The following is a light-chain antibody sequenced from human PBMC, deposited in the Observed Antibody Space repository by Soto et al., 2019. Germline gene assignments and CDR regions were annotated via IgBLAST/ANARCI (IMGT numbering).Light chain of an antibody. J-gene: IGKJ4*01. CDR2: AAS. CDR1: QSISSW. V-gene: IGKV1-5*01. Sequence: DIKMRPSPYTMSAYVGYRVNITVRASQSISSWLAWYQKKPGKATKVLISAASTLQSGVPSRFSVSLSGTDFTLTLSSLQPEESASDDCQQYYNSVLTFGGGTKVDIK. CDR3: QQYYNSVLT.